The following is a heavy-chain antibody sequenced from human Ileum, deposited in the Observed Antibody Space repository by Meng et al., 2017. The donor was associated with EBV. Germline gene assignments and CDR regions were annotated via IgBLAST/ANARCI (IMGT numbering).Heavy chain of an antibody. CDR1: GLTFSKQI. J-gene: IGHJ4*02. V-gene: IGHV3-30*03. CDR3: TRQGQDL. Sequence: VQLVESGGVVVQPGSSLRLSFVVSGLTFSKQIIHWIRQAPGEGLDWVAVISSENYTYYSDSVKGRFTITRDNSANTVYLQMDNLGPQDTALYFCTRQGQDLWGQGTLVTVSS. D-gene: IGHD2-15*01. CDR2: ISSENYT.